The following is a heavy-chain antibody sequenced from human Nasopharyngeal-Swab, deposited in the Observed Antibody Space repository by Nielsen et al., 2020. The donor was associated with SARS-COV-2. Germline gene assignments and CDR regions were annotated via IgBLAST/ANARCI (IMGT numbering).Heavy chain of an antibody. Sequence: ASVKVSCKASGYTFTNYGISWVRQAPGQGLEWMGWINPNSGGTNYAQKFQGRVTMTRDTSISTAYMELSRLRSDDTAVYYCARKEATAMEELYYYGMDVWGQGTTVTVSS. CDR2: INPNSGGT. CDR1: GYTFTNYG. CDR3: ARKEATAMEELYYYGMDV. D-gene: IGHD5-18*01. J-gene: IGHJ6*02. V-gene: IGHV1-2*02.